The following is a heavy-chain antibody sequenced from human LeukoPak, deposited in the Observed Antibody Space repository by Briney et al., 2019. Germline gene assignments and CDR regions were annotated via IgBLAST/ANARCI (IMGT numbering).Heavy chain of an antibody. D-gene: IGHD3-22*01. CDR2: ISSSSSTI. J-gene: IGHJ3*02. CDR1: GFIFSDYY. CDR3: ARAGRYYYDSSGYYYDAFDI. V-gene: IGHV3-11*04. Sequence: PGGSLRLSCAASGFIFSDYYMTWIRQAPGKGLEWVSYISSSSSTIYYADSVKGRFTISRDNAKNSLYLQMNSLRAEDTAVYYCARAGRYYYDSSGYYYDAFDIWGQGTMVTVSS.